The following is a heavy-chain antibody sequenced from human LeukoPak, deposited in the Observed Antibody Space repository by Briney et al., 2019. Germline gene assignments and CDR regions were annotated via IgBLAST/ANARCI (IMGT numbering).Heavy chain of an antibody. CDR1: GYTFTSYG. CDR3: ARSGPYDPYNWFDP. D-gene: IGHD3-3*01. Sequence: ASVKVSCKTSGYTFTSYGISWVRQAPGQGLEWMGWISGYNGNTNYAQKLQGRVTMTTDTSTSTAYMELRSLRSDDTAVYYCARSGPYDPYNWFDPWGQGTLVTVSS. J-gene: IGHJ5*02. CDR2: ISGYNGNT. V-gene: IGHV1-18*01.